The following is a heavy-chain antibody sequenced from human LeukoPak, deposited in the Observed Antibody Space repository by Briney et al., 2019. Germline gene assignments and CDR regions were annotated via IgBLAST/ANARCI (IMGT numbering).Heavy chain of an antibody. D-gene: IGHD5-18*01. J-gene: IGHJ4*02. CDR2: IYYSGST. CDR1: GGSISSYY. V-gene: IGHV4-59*08. Sequence: PSETLSLTCTVSGGSISSYYWSWIRQPPGKGLEWIGYIYYSGSTNHNPSLKSRVTISVDTSKNQFSLKLSSVTAADTAVYYCARLSRGPIQLWYSFDYWGQGTLVTVSS. CDR3: ARLSRGPIQLWYSFDY.